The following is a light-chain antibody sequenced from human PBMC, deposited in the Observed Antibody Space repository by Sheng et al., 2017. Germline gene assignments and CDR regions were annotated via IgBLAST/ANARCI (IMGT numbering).Light chain of an antibody. CDR3: QQYDTSPLT. CDR2: AAS. J-gene: IGKJ4*01. CDR1: HTISSY. V-gene: IGKV1-9*01. Sequence: QLTQSPSSLSASVGDRVTITCRASHTISSYLVWYQQQPGKAPKLLIYAASTLQSGVPSRFSGSGSGTEFTLTISSLQPEDFATYYCQQYDTSPLTFGGGTKIEIK.